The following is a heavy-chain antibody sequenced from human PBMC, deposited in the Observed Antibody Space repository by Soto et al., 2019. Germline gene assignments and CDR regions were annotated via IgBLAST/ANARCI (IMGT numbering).Heavy chain of an antibody. V-gene: IGHV1-58*01. CDR2: IVVGSGNT. J-gene: IGHJ4*02. D-gene: IGHD1-26*01. CDR1: GFTFTSSA. Sequence: SVKVSCKASGFTFTSSAVQWVRQARGQRLEWIGWIVVGSGNTNYAQKFQERVTITRDMSTSTAYMELSSLRSEDTAVYYCAADLRYSGSYNYWGQGTLVTVSS. CDR3: AADLRYSGSYNY.